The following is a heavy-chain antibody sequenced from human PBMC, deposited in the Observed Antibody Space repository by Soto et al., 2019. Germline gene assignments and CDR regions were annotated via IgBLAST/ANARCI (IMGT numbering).Heavy chain of an antibody. CDR3: APQVVPTATKKP. D-gene: IGHD2-2*01. V-gene: IGHV4-4*07. CDR2: IYTSGST. CDR1: GGSSIKYD. Sequence: SATLSLSCTFAGGSSIKYDGSWIRQPAGKGLEWIGRIYTSGSTNYNPSLKSRVTMSVDTSKNQFSLKLSSVTAADTAVYYCAPQVVPTATKKPWGQGTLVTVSS. J-gene: IGHJ4*02.